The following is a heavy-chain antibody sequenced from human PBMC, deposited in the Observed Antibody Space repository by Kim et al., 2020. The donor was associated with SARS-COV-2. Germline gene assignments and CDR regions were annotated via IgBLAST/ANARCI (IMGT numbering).Heavy chain of an antibody. J-gene: IGHJ4*02. CDR3: AKDHGVEWLADYFDY. Sequence: GGSLRLSCAASGFTFSSYGMHWVRQAPGKGLEWVAVISYDGSNKYYADSVKGRFTISRDNSKNTLYLQMNSLRAEDTAVYYCAKDHGVEWLADYFDYWGQGTLVTVSS. CDR1: GFTFSSYG. CDR2: ISYDGSNK. V-gene: IGHV3-30*18. D-gene: IGHD6-19*01.